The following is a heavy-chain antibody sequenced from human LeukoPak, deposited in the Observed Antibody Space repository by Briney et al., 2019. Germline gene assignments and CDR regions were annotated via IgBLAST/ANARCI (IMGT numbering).Heavy chain of an antibody. J-gene: IGHJ4*02. CDR2: ISYSGST. Sequence: SETLSLTCSVSGCSISSYYWSWIRQPPGKGLEWIGYISYSGSTKYNPSLKSRVTISVDTSKNQFSLKVSSVTAADTAVYYCARLWSPMVEIDYWGQGTLVTVSS. CDR1: GCSISSYY. V-gene: IGHV4-59*08. D-gene: IGHD2-15*01. CDR3: ARLWSPMVEIDY.